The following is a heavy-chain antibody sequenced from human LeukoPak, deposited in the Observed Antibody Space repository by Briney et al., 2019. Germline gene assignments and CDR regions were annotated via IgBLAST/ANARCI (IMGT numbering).Heavy chain of an antibody. J-gene: IGHJ5*02. CDR1: GGSISDFY. V-gene: IGHV4-4*07. CDR2: IYSSGST. D-gene: IGHD4/OR15-4a*01. Sequence: SETLSLTCTVSGGSISDFYWSWIRQPAGKGLEWIGRIYSSGSTNYNPSLKSRVTMSVDTSKNQFSLKLTSVTAADTAVYYCARGGANWFDPWGQGTLVTASS. CDR3: ARGGANWFDP.